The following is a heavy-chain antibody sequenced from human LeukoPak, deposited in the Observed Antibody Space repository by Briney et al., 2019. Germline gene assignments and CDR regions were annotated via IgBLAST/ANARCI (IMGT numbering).Heavy chain of an antibody. CDR3: ARARVLGYCTGGDCSPGYYDY. D-gene: IGHD2-8*02. Sequence: ASVKVFCKTSGYTFISYALHWVRQAPGQRLEWMGWITVDNGDTKYSQKFQDKVTITRDTSASTAYMELSSLRSEDTAVYFCARARVLGYCTGGDCSPGYYDYWGQGTLVTVSS. CDR2: ITVDNGDT. J-gene: IGHJ4*02. V-gene: IGHV1-3*01. CDR1: GYTFISYA.